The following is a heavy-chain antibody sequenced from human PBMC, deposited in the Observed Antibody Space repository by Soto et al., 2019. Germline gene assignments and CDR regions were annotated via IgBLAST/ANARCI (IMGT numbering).Heavy chain of an antibody. V-gene: IGHV4-59*01. CDR1: GGSISSYY. CDR3: ATDPDSSGWFDP. J-gene: IGHJ5*02. D-gene: IGHD6-19*01. Sequence: SETLSLTCTVSGGSISSYYWSWIRQPPGKGLEWIGYIYYSGSTNYNPSLKSRVTISVDTSKNQFSLKLSSVTAADTAVYYCATDPDSSGWFDPWGQGTLVTVSS. CDR2: IYYSGST.